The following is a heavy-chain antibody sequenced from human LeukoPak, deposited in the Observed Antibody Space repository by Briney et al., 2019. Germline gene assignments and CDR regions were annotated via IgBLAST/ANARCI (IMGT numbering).Heavy chain of an antibody. CDR1: GFTFDDYA. Sequence: PGGSLRLSCAASGFTFDDYAMHWVRQAPGKGLEWVGFIRSKAYGGTTEYAASVKGRFTISRDDSKSIAYLQMNSLKTEDTAVYYCTRGTLYGGNEYWGQGTLVTVSS. J-gene: IGHJ4*02. D-gene: IGHD4-23*01. V-gene: IGHV3-49*04. CDR3: TRGTLYGGNEY. CDR2: IRSKAYGGTT.